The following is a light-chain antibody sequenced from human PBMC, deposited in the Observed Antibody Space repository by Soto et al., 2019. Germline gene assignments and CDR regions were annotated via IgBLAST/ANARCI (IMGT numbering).Light chain of an antibody. CDR3: QHYGASPKYT. Sequence: EIVLTQSPGTLSLSPGQRATLSCRASQSVSSISLAWYQQRPGQAPRLLIYGASRRATGIPDRFSGSGSGTDFTLTISRLEPEDFAVYYCQHYGASPKYTFGQGTKLEIK. J-gene: IGKJ2*01. CDR1: QSVSSIS. CDR2: GAS. V-gene: IGKV3-20*01.